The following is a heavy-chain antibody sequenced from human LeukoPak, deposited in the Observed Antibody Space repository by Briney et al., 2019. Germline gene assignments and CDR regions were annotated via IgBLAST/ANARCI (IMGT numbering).Heavy chain of an antibody. CDR3: ARHVYCTNGICSDY. D-gene: IGHD2-8*01. CDR2: LYYSGST. Sequence: SETLSLTCAVYGGSFSGYYWSWIRQPPGRGLEWIGNLYYSGSTNYNPSLKSRVTTSVDTSKNQFSLKLSSVTAADTAVYYCARHVYCTNGICSDYWGQGTLVTVSS. V-gene: IGHV4-59*08. J-gene: IGHJ4*02. CDR1: GGSFSGYY.